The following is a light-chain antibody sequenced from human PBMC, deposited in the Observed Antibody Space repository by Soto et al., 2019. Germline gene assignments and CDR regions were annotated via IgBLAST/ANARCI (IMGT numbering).Light chain of an antibody. J-gene: IGKJ1*01. CDR3: QQYHSSPRT. V-gene: IGKV3-20*01. Sequence: EIVFTQSPCSLALAPGEGAALCCMSSQSVSSSYLAWYQQKPGQAPRLLIYGASYRATGIPDRFSGSGSGTDFTLTISRLEPEDFAVYYCQQYHSSPRTFGQGTKVDI. CDR2: GAS. CDR1: QSVSSSY.